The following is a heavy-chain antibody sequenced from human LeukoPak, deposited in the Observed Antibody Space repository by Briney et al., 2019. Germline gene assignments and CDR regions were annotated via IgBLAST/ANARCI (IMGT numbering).Heavy chain of an antibody. Sequence: PGGSRTLSWAAAGFTFSSYAMGWVRQAPGKLLEWDSAISGSGGSTYYADSGKGRFTISRDNSKNTLYLQMNSLRAEDTAVYYCARSRDGYNFDYFDYWGQGTLVTVSS. D-gene: IGHD5-24*01. CDR3: ARSRDGYNFDYFDY. CDR2: ISGSGGST. CDR1: GFTFSSYA. V-gene: IGHV3-23*01. J-gene: IGHJ4*02.